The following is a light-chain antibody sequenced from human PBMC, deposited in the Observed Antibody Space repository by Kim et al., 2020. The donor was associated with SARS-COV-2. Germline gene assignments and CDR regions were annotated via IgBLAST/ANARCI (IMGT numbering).Light chain of an antibody. V-gene: IGKV1-27*01. CDR2: AAT. Sequence: ASLGVVFTISFRASHGISSYLAWYQQKPGEPPKLLIYAATTLQFGVSTRFSGSGSGTDFTLSISDLQPEDVATYYCQKYNTAPWTFGHGTKVDIK. CDR1: HGISSY. CDR3: QKYNTAPWT. J-gene: IGKJ1*01.